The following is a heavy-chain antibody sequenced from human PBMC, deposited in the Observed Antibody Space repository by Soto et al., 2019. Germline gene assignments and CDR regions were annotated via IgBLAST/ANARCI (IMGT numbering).Heavy chain of an antibody. CDR2: IYYSGST. D-gene: IGHD5-18*01. CDR3: ARVMWVETTVSFDY. J-gene: IGHJ4*02. Sequence: SETLSLTCTVSGGSISSYYWSWIRQPPGKGLEWIGYIYYSGSTSYNPSLKSRVTISVGTSKNQFSLRLSSVTAADTAVYYCARVMWVETTVSFDYWGQGTLVTVSS. CDR1: GGSISSYY. V-gene: IGHV4-59*01.